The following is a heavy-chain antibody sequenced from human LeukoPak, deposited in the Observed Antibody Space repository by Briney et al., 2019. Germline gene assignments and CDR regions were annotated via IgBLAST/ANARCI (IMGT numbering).Heavy chain of an antibody. CDR3: ARDSLTTVVTTPPRFLGPEY. V-gene: IGHV3-30-3*01. Sequence: GGSLRLSCAASGFTFSSYAMHWVRQAPGKGLEWVAVISYDGSNKYYADSVKGRFTISRDNSKNTLYLQMNSLRAEDTAVYYCARDSLTTVVTTPPRFLGPEYWGQGTLVTVSS. D-gene: IGHD4-17*01. J-gene: IGHJ4*02. CDR1: GFTFSSYA. CDR2: ISYDGSNK.